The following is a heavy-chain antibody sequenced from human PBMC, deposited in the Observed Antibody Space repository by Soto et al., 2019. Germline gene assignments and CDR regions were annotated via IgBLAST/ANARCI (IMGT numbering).Heavy chain of an antibody. CDR2: IHYSGST. Sequence: SETLSLTCTVSGGSISSYNWIWIRQSPGKGLECIGYIHYSGSTNYNPSLESRVTISVDRSKNQFSLKVSSVTAADTALYFCARAASSGTYLRVSYFDYWGQGTLVTVSS. J-gene: IGHJ4*02. CDR1: GGSISSYN. CDR3: ARAASSGTYLRVSYFDY. D-gene: IGHD1-26*01. V-gene: IGHV4-59*01.